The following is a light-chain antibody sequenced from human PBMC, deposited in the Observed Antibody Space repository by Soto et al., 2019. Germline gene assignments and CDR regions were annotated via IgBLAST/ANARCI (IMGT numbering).Light chain of an antibody. Sequence: QSALTQPPSASGSPGQSVTISCSGTSNDIGGFKYVSWYQQHPGKAPKLMIYGVTERPSGVPDRFSGSKSGNTASLTVSGLQADDEADYYCSSYAGHNISLVFGTGTKVTVL. CDR3: SSYAGHNISLV. V-gene: IGLV2-8*01. J-gene: IGLJ1*01. CDR2: GVT. CDR1: SNDIGGFKY.